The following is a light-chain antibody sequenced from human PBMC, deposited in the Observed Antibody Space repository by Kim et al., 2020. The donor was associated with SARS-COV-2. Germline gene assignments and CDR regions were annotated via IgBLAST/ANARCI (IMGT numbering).Light chain of an antibody. CDR2: DVS. J-gene: IGLJ3*02. CDR3: SSYTSSSTLA. V-gene: IGLV2-14*03. CDR1: SSDVGGYSH. Sequence: QSALTQPASMSGSPGQSITISCTGTSSDVGGYSHVSWYQQHPGKAPKLMIYDVSNRPSGVSNRFSGSKSGNTASLTISGLQVEDEAHYYCSSYTSSSTLAFGGGTQLTVL.